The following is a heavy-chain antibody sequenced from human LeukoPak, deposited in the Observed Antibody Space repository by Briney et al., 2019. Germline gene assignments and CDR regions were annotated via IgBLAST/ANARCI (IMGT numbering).Heavy chain of an antibody. CDR3: AKHLRATNTYIFFGLDV. J-gene: IGHJ6*02. D-gene: IGHD1-26*01. CDR1: GFTFKDYG. V-gene: IGHV3-9*01. CDR2: INWEGGGT. Sequence: PGGSLRLSCAATGFTFKDYGMHWVRQPPGKGLEWVSGINWEGGGTHYADFVKGRFTVSRDNAKNSLYLQMTSLRPEDTALYYCAKHLRATNTYIFFGLDVWGQGTTVTVSS.